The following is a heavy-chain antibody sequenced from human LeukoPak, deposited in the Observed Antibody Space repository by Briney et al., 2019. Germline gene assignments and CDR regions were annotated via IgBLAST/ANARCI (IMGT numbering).Heavy chain of an antibody. Sequence: PSETLSLTCAVSGGSFSGYYWGWIRQPPGKGLEWIGEINHSVSTNYNPSLKSRVTISVDTSTNQFSLQLSSVTAADTAVYYCARSGTYYDILVGYYNVIYYGMDVWGQGTTVTVSS. V-gene: IGHV4-34*01. D-gene: IGHD3-9*01. J-gene: IGHJ6*02. CDR3: ARSGTYYDILVGYYNVIYYGMDV. CDR2: INHSVST. CDR1: GGSFSGYY.